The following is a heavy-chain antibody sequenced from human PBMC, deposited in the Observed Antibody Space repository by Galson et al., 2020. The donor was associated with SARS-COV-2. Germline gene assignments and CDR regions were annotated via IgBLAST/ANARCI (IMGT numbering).Heavy chain of an antibody. CDR1: RFTFSNYA. D-gene: IGHD4-17*01. Sequence: GGSLRLSCAASRFTFSNYAMSWVRQAPGKGLEWVSGISGSGGSTYYADSVKGRFTISRDNSKNTLYLQMNSLRAEDTAIYYCAKMPDYGGNSLPVNWGQGTLVTVSS. CDR2: ISGSGGST. J-gene: IGHJ4*02. CDR3: AKMPDYGGNSLPVN. V-gene: IGHV3-23*01.